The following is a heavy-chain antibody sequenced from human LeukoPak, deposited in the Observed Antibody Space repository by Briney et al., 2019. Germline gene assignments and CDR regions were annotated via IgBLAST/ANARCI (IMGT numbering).Heavy chain of an antibody. CDR1: GFIFSSYW. Sequence: GGSLRLSCAASGFIFSSYWMHWVRQVPGKGLVWVSRINTDGSSTTYADSVKGRFTISRDNAKNTLYLQMNSLRAEDTAVYYCARGTNGYNYDYLDYWGQGTLVTVSS. D-gene: IGHD5-24*01. J-gene: IGHJ4*02. V-gene: IGHV3-74*01. CDR3: ARGTNGYNYDYLDY. CDR2: INTDGSST.